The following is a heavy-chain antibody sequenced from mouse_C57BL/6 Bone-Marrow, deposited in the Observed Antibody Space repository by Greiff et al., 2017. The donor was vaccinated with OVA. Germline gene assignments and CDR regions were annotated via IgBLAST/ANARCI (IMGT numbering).Heavy chain of an antibody. V-gene: IGHV1-63*01. CDR2: IYPGGGYT. Sequence: VQLQQSGAELVRPGTSVKMSCKASGYTFTNYWIGWAKQRPGHGLEWIGDIYPGGGYTNYNEKFKGKATLTADKSSSTAYMQFSSLTSEDSAIYYCARDDSFSWFAYWGQGTLVTVSA. CDR3: ARDDSFSWFAY. CDR1: GYTFTNYW. D-gene: IGHD2-4*01. J-gene: IGHJ3*01.